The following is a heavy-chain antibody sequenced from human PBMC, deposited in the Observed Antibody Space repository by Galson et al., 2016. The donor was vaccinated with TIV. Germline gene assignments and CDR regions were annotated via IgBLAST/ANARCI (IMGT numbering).Heavy chain of an antibody. J-gene: IGHJ4*02. Sequence: SVKVSCKASGFTFVGYYLYWVRQAPGQGLEWMGWINPSGGAIYAQKFQDRVIMTRDTSITTAYMEMRSLRFDDTAVYYCAGGGGSHGGYEWGQGTLVTVSS. D-gene: IGHD3-16*01. CDR2: INPSGGA. CDR1: GFTFVGYY. CDR3: AGGGGSHGGYE. V-gene: IGHV1-2*02.